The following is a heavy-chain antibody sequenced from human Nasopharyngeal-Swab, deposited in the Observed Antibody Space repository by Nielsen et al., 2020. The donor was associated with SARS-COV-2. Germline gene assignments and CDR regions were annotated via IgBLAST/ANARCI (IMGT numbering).Heavy chain of an antibody. CDR2: IFSGGIT. CDR3: ARGTDIPLDY. D-gene: IGHD3-9*01. J-gene: IGHJ4*02. V-gene: IGHV4-39*07. Sequence: WIRQPPGKGLEWIGNIFSGGITYYNPSLGSRVTISLDTSKNQFYLKLSSVTAADTAVYYCARGTDIPLDYWGQGTLVTVSS.